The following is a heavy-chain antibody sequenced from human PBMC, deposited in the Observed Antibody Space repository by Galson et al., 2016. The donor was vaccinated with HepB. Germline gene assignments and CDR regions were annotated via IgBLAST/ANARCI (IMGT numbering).Heavy chain of an antibody. V-gene: IGHV3-7*03. Sequence: SLRLSCAASGFTFNNYWMGWVRQAPGKGLEWVANIKQNGREKDYVDSVKGRFTISRDNAKNSLYLQMNSLRAEDTAVYYCAREGYGGFDCWGQGDLVTVSS. D-gene: IGHD4-23*01. CDR2: IKQNGREK. CDR1: GFTFNNYW. CDR3: AREGYGGFDC. J-gene: IGHJ4*02.